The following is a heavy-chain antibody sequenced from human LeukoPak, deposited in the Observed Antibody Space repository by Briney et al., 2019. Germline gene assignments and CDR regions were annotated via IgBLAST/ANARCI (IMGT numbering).Heavy chain of an antibody. CDR2: IYISGSGST. J-gene: IGHJ6*03. CDR1: GGSISSYY. CDR3: ARDKRVAVAGTYIYYYYMDV. D-gene: IGHD6-19*01. Sequence: SETLSLTCTVSGGSISSYYWSWIRQPAGKGLEWIGRIYISGSGSTNYNPSLKSRVTMSVDTSKNQFSLKLSSVTAADTAVYYCARDKRVAVAGTYIYYYYMDVWGNRTTVTISS. V-gene: IGHV4-4*07.